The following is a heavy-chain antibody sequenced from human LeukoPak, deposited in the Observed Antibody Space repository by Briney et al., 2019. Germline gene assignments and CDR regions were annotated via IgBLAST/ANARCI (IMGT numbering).Heavy chain of an antibody. CDR2: INNSGGNT. D-gene: IGHD1-1*01. V-gene: IGHV3-23*01. CDR1: GFTFTNYG. J-gene: IGHJ4*02. CDR3: ARSLKWNLVGFDY. Sequence: PGGSLRLSCAASGFTFTNYGMNWVRQAPGKGLGWVSVINNSGGNTFYADSVKGRFTISRDNSKNTLYLQMSRLRAEDTAVYYCARSLKWNLVGFDYWGQGTLVTVSS.